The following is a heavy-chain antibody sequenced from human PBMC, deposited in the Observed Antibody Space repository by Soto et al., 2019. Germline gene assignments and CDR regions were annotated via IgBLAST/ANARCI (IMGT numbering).Heavy chain of an antibody. V-gene: IGHV1-69*01. Sequence: QVQLVQSGAEVKKPGSSVKVSCKASGGTFSSYAISWVRQAPGQGLEWMGGIIPIFGTANYAQKFQGRVTITADESTSTAYMELSSLRSEDTAVYYCARALHSPDLEWGSYGMDVWGQGTTVTVS. CDR1: GGTFSSYA. J-gene: IGHJ6*02. CDR3: ARALHSPDLEWGSYGMDV. D-gene: IGHD3-3*01. CDR2: IIPIFGTA.